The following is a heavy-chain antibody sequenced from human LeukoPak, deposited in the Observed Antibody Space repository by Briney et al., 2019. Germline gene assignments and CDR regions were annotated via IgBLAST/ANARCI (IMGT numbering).Heavy chain of an antibody. Sequence: PGGSLRLSCAASGFTLSSYWMHWVRQAPGKGLVWVSRINSDGSSTSYADSVKGRFTVSRDNAKNTLYLQMNSLRAEDTAVYYCARLLECTSTSCYEGWFDPWGQGTLVTVSS. CDR3: ARLLECTSTSCYEGWFDP. D-gene: IGHD2-2*01. J-gene: IGHJ5*02. CDR1: GFTLSSYW. CDR2: INSDGSST. V-gene: IGHV3-74*01.